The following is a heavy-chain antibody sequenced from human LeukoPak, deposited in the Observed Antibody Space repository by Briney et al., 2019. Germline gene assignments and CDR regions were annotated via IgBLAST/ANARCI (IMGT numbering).Heavy chain of an antibody. J-gene: IGHJ6*03. V-gene: IGHV3-21*01. CDR2: ISSSSSYI. CDR1: GFTFSSYS. D-gene: IGHD3-3*01. Sequence: PGGSLRLSCAASGFTFSSYSMNWVRQAPGKGLEWVSSISSSSSYIYYADSVRGRFTIYRDNAKNSLYLQMNSLRAEDTAVYYCARDLLGSRSFESRDFWSGYFKQVRGAYYYYMDVWGKGTTVTVSS. CDR3: ARDLLGSRSFESRDFWSGYFKQVRGAYYYYMDV.